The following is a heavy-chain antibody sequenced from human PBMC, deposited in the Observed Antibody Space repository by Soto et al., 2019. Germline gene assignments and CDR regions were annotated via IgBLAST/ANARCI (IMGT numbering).Heavy chain of an antibody. Sequence: PGGSLRLSCAASGFTFSSYGMHWVRQAPGKGLEWVAVISYDGSNKYYADSVKGRFTISRDNSKNTLYLQMNSLRAEDTAVYYCARVVAGGVFDYWGQGTLVTVSS. CDR2: ISYDGSNK. CDR1: GFTFSSYG. CDR3: ARVVAGGVFDY. D-gene: IGHD6-25*01. J-gene: IGHJ4*02. V-gene: IGHV3-30*03.